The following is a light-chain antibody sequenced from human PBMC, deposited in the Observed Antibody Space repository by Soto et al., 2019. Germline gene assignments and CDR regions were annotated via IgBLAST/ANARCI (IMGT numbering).Light chain of an antibody. J-gene: IGKJ5*01. CDR3: QQYNNWPLT. V-gene: IGKV3-15*01. Sequence: IVMTQSAATLSVSPGERSTLSFRASQSVSSNLAWYQQKPGQAPRLLIYGVSTRATGIPARFSGSGSGTEFTLTISSLQSEDFAVYYCQQYNNWPLTFGQGTRLENK. CDR2: GVS. CDR1: QSVSSN.